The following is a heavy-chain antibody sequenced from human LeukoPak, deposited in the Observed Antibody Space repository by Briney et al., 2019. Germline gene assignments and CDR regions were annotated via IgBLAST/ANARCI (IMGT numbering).Heavy chain of an antibody. J-gene: IGHJ4*02. D-gene: IGHD6-13*01. CDR2: VYSGGNT. CDR1: GFTFSAYT. CDR3: ATLIAAALH. Sequence: GGSLRLSCATSGFTFSAYTMVWVRQAPGKGLEWVSVVYSGGNTYYADSVKGRFTISRDNSKNTLYLQMNSLRFEDTAVYYCATLIAAALHWGQGTLVTVSS. V-gene: IGHV3-53*01.